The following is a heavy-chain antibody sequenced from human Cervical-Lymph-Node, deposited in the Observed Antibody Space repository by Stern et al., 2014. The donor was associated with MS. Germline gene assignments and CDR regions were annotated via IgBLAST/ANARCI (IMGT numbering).Heavy chain of an antibody. J-gene: IGHJ4*02. CDR3: AKEGANDCFDY. V-gene: IGHV1-3*01. Sequence: QVQLVQSGAEVRKPGASVKVSCKASGYTFTSYAMHWVRQAPGHRLEWMGWINAGTGNTKYSQKFQARVTLTRDTSASTAYMELSSLRSEDTAVYSCAKEGANDCFDYWGQGTLVTVSS. CDR2: INAGTGNT. CDR1: GYTFTSYA.